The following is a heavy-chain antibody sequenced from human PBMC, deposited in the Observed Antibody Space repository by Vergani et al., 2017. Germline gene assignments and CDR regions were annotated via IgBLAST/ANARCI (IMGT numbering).Heavy chain of an antibody. CDR1: GFTFNQYG. V-gene: IGHV3-33*01. J-gene: IGHJ5*02. Sequence: QVQLVESGGGVVQPGRSLRLSCAASGFTFNQYGMHWVRPAPGKGLEWVAVTWYDGNNKQFADSVKGRFTISRDNYKSTMYLQMNSLRDEDTGVYYFARDLRLLYSRFDPWGQGTLVTVSS. D-gene: IGHD5-12*01. CDR3: ARDLRLLYSRFDP. CDR2: TWYDGNNK.